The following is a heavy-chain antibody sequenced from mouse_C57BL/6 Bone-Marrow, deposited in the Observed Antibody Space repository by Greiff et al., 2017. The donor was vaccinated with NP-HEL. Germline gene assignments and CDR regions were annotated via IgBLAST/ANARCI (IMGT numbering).Heavy chain of an antibody. CDR1: GFNIKDDY. D-gene: IGHD2-3*01. Sequence: EVHLVESGAELVRPGASVKLSCTASGFNIKDDYMHWVKQRPEQGLEWIGWIDPENGDTEYASKFQGKATITADTSSNTAYLQLSSLTSEDTAVYYCTTWVSYDGYYNWGQGTTLTVSS. CDR2: IDPENGDT. J-gene: IGHJ2*01. V-gene: IGHV14-4*01. CDR3: TTWVSYDGYYN.